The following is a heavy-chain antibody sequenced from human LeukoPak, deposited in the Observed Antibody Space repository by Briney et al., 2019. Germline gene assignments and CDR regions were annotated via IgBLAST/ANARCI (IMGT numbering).Heavy chain of an antibody. CDR1: GFTFSIYG. J-gene: IGHJ6*02. V-gene: IGHV3-33*01. CDR2: IWYDGTNK. Sequence: PGRSLRLSCAASGFTFSIYGMYWVRQAPGKGLEWVAVIWYDGTNKYYGDSVEGRFTISRDNSKDTLYLQMNSLRAEDTAVYYCARNWNDVKSLNYYYFGTDVWGQGTTVTVSS. D-gene: IGHD1-1*01. CDR3: ARNWNDVKSLNYYYFGTDV.